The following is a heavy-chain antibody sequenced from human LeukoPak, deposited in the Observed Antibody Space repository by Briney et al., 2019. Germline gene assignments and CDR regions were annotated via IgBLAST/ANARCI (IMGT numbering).Heavy chain of an antibody. Sequence: PGGSLRLSCAASGFTFSSYGMHWVRQAPGKGLEWVAFIRYDGSNKYYADSVKGRFTISRDNSKNTLYLQMNSLRAEDTAVYYCARYSSGVARGYYYYYMDVWGKGTTVTISS. V-gene: IGHV3-30*02. CDR2: IRYDGSNK. CDR1: GFTFSSYG. D-gene: IGHD6-19*01. CDR3: ARYSSGVARGYYYYYMDV. J-gene: IGHJ6*03.